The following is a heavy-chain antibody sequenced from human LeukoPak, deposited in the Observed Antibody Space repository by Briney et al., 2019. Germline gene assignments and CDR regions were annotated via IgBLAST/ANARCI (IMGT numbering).Heavy chain of an antibody. Sequence: PSETLSLTCAVYGGSFSGYYWSWIRQPPGKGLEWIGEINHSGSTNYNPSLKSRVTISVDTSKNQFSLKLSSVTAADTAVYYCAGLWFGELPVDYWGQGTLVTVSS. CDR1: GGSFSGYY. D-gene: IGHD3-10*01. J-gene: IGHJ4*02. CDR2: INHSGST. V-gene: IGHV4-34*01. CDR3: AGLWFGELPVDY.